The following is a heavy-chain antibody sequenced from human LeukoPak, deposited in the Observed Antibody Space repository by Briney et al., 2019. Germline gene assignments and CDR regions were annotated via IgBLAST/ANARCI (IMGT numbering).Heavy chain of an antibody. D-gene: IGHD2-2*01. V-gene: IGHV4-38-2*01. CDR3: ARAPPAAPFDY. CDR1: GYSISSGYY. J-gene: IGHJ4*02. CDR2: IYHSGST. Sequence: SETLSLTCAASGYSISSGYYWGWIRQPPGKGLEWIGSIYHSGSTYYNPSLKSRVTISVDTSKNQFSLKLSSVTAADTAVYYCARAPPAAPFDYWGQGTLVTVSS.